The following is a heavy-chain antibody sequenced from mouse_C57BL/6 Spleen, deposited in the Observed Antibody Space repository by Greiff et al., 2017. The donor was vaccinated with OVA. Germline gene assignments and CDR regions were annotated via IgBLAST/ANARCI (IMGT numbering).Heavy chain of an antibody. CDR1: GYAFTNYL. Sequence: QVQLKQSGAELVRPGTSVKVSCKASGYAFTNYLIEWVKQRPGQGLEWIGVINPGSGGTNYNEKFKGKATLTADKSSSTAYMQLSSLTAEDSAVYFCARQLSYAMDYWGQGTSVTVSS. CDR2: INPGSGGT. CDR3: ARQLSYAMDY. J-gene: IGHJ4*01. D-gene: IGHD3-2*02. V-gene: IGHV1-54*01.